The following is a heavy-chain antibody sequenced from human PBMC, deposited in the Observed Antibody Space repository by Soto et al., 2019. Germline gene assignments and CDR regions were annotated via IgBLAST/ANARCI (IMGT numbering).Heavy chain of an antibody. D-gene: IGHD6-13*01. CDR3: AKDSWYFDL. V-gene: IGHV3-74*01. J-gene: IGHJ4*02. CDR1: GFVFTNFW. CDR2: IDTSGHST. Sequence: LRLSCEASGFVFTNFWMHWVRHVPGKGLVWVARIDTSGHSTNYAESVKGRFTISRDNAKNTVSLQMNSLRVEDTGVYYCAKDSWYFDLWSQGSQVTVSS.